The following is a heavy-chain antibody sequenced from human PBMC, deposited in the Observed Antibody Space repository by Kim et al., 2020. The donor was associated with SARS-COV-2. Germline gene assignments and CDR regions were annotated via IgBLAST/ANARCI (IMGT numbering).Heavy chain of an antibody. J-gene: IGHJ3*02. D-gene: IGHD3-10*01. CDR1: GFTFRSHW. V-gene: IGHV3-74*01. CDR2: IRNDGNNP. CDR3: ARDLVAGSGSSDI. Sequence: GGSLRLSCAASGFTFRSHWMHWVRQAPGKGLAWVSRIRNDGNNPNYADSVKGRFTISRDNAKNTLYLQMNSLTVEDTAVYFCARDLVAGSGSSDIWGQGTTVTVSS.